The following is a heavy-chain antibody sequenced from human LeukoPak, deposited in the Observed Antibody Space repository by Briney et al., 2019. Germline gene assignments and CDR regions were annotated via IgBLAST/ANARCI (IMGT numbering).Heavy chain of an antibody. CDR2: ISYDGSNK. CDR3: AKDQPLMGFGESLIDY. D-gene: IGHD3-10*01. J-gene: IGHJ4*02. Sequence: GRSLRLSCAASGFTFSSYGMHWVRQAPGKGLEWVAVISYDGSNKYYADSVKGRFTISRDNSKNTLYLQMNSLRAGDTAVYYCAKDQPLMGFGESLIDYWGQGTLVTVSS. V-gene: IGHV3-30*18. CDR1: GFTFSSYG.